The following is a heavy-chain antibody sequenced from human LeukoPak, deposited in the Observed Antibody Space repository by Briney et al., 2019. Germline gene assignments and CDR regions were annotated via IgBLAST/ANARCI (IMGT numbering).Heavy chain of an antibody. Sequence: ASVKVSCKASGYTFTGYYMHWVRQAPGQGLEWMGWINPNSGGTNYAQKFQGRVTMTRDTSISTAYMELSRLRSDDTAVYYCAREFGIAAAGIDYWGQGTLVTVSA. D-gene: IGHD6-13*01. J-gene: IGHJ4*02. CDR2: INPNSGGT. CDR1: GYTFTGYY. CDR3: AREFGIAAAGIDY. V-gene: IGHV1-2*02.